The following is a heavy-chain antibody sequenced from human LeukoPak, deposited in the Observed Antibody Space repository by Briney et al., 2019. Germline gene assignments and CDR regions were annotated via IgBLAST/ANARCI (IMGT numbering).Heavy chain of an antibody. CDR3: AKHPYDFWSGYYTNVEY. CDR2: ISGSGGST. J-gene: IGHJ4*02. D-gene: IGHD3-3*01. V-gene: IGHV3-23*01. CDR1: GFTFSSYA. Sequence: GGSLRLSCAASGFTFSSYAMSWVRQAPGKGLEWVSAISGSGGSTYYADSVKGRFTISRDNSKNTLYLQMSSLRAEDTALYYCAKHPYDFWSGYYTNVEYWGQGTLVTVSS.